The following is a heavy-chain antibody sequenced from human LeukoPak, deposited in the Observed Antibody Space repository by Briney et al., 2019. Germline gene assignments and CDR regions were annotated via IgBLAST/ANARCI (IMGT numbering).Heavy chain of an antibody. J-gene: IGHJ5*02. Sequence: SETLSLTCTVSGGSVTYTNYYWGWIRQPPGKGLQWIGVIYYNGKTYYNPSLKSRVTVAVDTSKNQFSLKLNSVTAADTAVYYCARGVERIFGVVNWFDPWGQGTPVTVSS. CDR2: IYYNGKT. D-gene: IGHD3-3*01. CDR1: GGSVTYTNYY. V-gene: IGHV4-39*01. CDR3: ARGVERIFGVVNWFDP.